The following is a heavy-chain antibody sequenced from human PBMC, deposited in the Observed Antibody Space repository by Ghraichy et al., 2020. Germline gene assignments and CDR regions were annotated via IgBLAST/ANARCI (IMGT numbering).Heavy chain of an antibody. J-gene: IGHJ6*02. CDR3: AKYYDFWSGLYYYYYNGMDV. V-gene: IGHV3-23*01. CDR1: GFTFSSYA. D-gene: IGHD3-3*01. Sequence: LTCAASGFTFSSYAMSWVRQAPGKGLEWVSAISGSGGSPYYADSVKGRFTISRDNSKNTLYLQMNSLRAEGTAVYYCAKYYDFWSGLYYYYYNGMDVWGQESTVTVSS. CDR2: ISGSGGSP.